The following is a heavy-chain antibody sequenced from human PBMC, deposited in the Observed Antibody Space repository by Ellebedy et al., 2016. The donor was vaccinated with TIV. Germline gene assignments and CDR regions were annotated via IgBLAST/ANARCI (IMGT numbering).Heavy chain of an antibody. CDR2: SYIGGNT. CDR3: ARSPPGGYNLFYFDY. Sequence: PGGSLRLSCAASGFTVSSNYMSWVRQAPGKGLKLVSVSYIGGNTYYADSVKGRFTISRDNSKNTLFLQMNSLSAEDTAVYYYARSPPGGYNLFYFDYWGQGTLVTVSS. V-gene: IGHV3-66*01. CDR1: GFTVSSNY. D-gene: IGHD5-24*01. J-gene: IGHJ4*02.